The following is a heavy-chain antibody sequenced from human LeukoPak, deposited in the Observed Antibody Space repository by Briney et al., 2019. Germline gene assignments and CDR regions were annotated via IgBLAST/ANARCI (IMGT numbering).Heavy chain of an antibody. J-gene: IGHJ4*02. Sequence: GGSLRLSCAASGFTFSSYAMSWVRQAPGKGLEWVSAVTASAGNTYYADSVKGRFTISRDNSKNTLYLQVTSLRAEDTAVYYCASTNYDSSVVYWGQGTLVTVSS. CDR3: ASTNYDSSVVY. D-gene: IGHD3-22*01. CDR1: GFTFSSYA. CDR2: VTASAGNT. V-gene: IGHV3-23*01.